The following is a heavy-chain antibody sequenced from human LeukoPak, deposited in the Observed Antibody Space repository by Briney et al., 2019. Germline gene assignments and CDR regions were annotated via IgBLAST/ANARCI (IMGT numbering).Heavy chain of an antibody. CDR2: IWFDGSNK. CDR1: GFTFSSYG. D-gene: IGHD6-25*01. J-gene: IGHJ6*02. CDR3: ARDRSRYYGMDV. Sequence: GGSLRLSCAASGFTFSSYGMHWVRQAPGKGLEWVAVIWFDGSNKYYADSVKGRFTISRDNSKSTLYLQMSSLRAEDTAVYHCARDRSRYYGMDVWGQGTTVTVSS. V-gene: IGHV3-33*01.